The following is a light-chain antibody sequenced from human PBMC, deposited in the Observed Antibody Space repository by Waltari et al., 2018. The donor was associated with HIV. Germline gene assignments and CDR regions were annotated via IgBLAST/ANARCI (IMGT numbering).Light chain of an antibody. V-gene: IGKV2-28*01. CDR3: MQALQTWT. Sequence: DIVMTQSPLSLPVTPGKPASIPCRSSQSLLHSNGYNYLDWYLQKPGQSPQLLIYLGSTRASGVPDRFSGSVSGTDFTLKISRVEAEDVGVYYCMQALQTWTFGQGTKVEIK. J-gene: IGKJ1*01. CDR1: QSLLHSNGYNY. CDR2: LGS.